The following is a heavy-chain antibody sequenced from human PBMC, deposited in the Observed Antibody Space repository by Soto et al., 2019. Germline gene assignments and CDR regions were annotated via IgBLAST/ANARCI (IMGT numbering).Heavy chain of an antibody. CDR2: IYYSGST. Sequence: SETLSLTCTVSGGSISSYYWSWIRQPPGKGLEWIGYIYYSGSTNYNPSLKSRVTISVDTSKNQFSLKLSSVTAADTAVYYCARDYFDSSDYTTNWFDPWGQGTLVTVSS. V-gene: IGHV4-59*08. J-gene: IGHJ5*02. D-gene: IGHD3-22*01. CDR3: ARDYFDSSDYTTNWFDP. CDR1: GGSISSYY.